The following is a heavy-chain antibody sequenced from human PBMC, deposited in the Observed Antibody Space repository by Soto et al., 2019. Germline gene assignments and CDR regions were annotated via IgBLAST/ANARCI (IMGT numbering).Heavy chain of an antibody. D-gene: IGHD2-21*02. V-gene: IGHV3-23*01. CDR1: GFTFSSYA. CDR2: ISGSGGST. Sequence: GGSLRLSCAASGFTFSSYAMSWVRQVPGKGLEWVSAISGSGGSTYYADSVKGRFTISRDNSKNTLYLQMNSLRAEDTAVYYCAKDRYICGGDCYSGEWFDPWGQGTLVTVSS. CDR3: AKDRYICGGDCYSGEWFDP. J-gene: IGHJ5*02.